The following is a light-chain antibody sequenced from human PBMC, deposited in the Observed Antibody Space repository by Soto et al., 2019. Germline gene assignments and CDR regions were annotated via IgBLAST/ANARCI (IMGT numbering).Light chain of an antibody. CDR3: QQYGHRPRT. CDR1: QYIGSS. CDR2: DAS. J-gene: IGKJ1*01. Sequence: EVVLTQSPATLCLSLGDRATLSCRASQYIGSSLAWYHQRSGQAPRLLIFDASTRVPTTPARFSGSVSGTEFTLTISSLESEDFAVYFCQQYGHRPRTFGQGTKVDIK. V-gene: IGKV3-15*01.